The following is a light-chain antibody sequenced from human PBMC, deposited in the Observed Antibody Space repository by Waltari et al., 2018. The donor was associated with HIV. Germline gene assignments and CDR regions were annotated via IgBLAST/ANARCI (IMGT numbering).Light chain of an antibody. CDR1: ELGDKY. CDR3: QAWGSTTSGV. CDR2: QEH. V-gene: IGLV3-1*01. Sequence: SYEVTQPPSVAVSPGQKATITCSGYELGDKYTCWYQHKPGQSPLLVIYQEHKRPSGIPERFSGSSSGHTATLTISGSLPMDEADYYCQAWGSTTSGVFGRGTKLTVL. J-gene: IGLJ2*01.